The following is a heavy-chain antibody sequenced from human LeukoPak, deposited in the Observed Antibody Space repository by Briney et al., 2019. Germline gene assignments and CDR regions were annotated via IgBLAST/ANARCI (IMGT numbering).Heavy chain of an antibody. Sequence: SETLSLTCAVSGYSIRSGYYWGWIRQPPGTGLEWVGSIYHSGSIYYNPTLKSRVTISIDTSKNQFSLKLSSVTAAGTAVYYCARPRSAYIFDYWGQGTLVTVSS. J-gene: IGHJ4*02. CDR1: GYSIRSGYY. CDR2: IYHSGSI. CDR3: ARPRSAYIFDY. V-gene: IGHV4-38-2*01. D-gene: IGHD5-12*01.